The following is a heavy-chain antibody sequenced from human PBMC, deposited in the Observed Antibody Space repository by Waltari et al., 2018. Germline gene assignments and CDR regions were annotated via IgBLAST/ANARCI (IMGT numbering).Heavy chain of an antibody. CDR3: ARAPGVAAAAYFDY. J-gene: IGHJ4*02. CDR2: IFHAGFT. V-gene: IGHV4-38-2*01. Sequence: QVQLQESGPGLVKPSETLSLTCDVSGYSIDRGSFWGWIRQPPGKGLGWIGTIFHAGFTYYSPSLKGRVTMSVDKSKNQFSLNLSSVTAADTAVYYCARAPGVAAAAYFDYWGQGILVTVSS. D-gene: IGHD6-13*01. CDR1: GYSIDRGSF.